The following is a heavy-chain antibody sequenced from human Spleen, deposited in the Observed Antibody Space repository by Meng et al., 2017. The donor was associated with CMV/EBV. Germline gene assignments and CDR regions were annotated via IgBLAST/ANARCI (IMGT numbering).Heavy chain of an antibody. CDR2: IYSGGST. J-gene: IGHJ3*02. D-gene: IGHD3-22*01. CDR3: ARDGSGYGPAFDI. Sequence: GGSLRLSCAASGFTFSSYWMSWVRQAPGKGLEWVSVIYSGGSTYYADSVKGRFTISRDNSKNTLYLQMNSLRAEDTAAYYCARDGSGYGPAFDIWGQGTMVTVSS. CDR1: GFTFSSYW. V-gene: IGHV3-66*02.